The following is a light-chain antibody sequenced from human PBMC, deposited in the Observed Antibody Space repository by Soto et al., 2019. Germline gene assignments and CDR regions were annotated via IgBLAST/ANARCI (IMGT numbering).Light chain of an antibody. Sequence: DIHMTQSPSTLPASVGDRVTSTCRASQSISKWLAWYQQKPGTAPKVLIYHASNLQSGVPSRFSGSGSGTEFTLTISSLQPDDFETYYCQQYNSYSFGQGTKVDIK. CDR2: HAS. CDR3: QQYNSYS. V-gene: IGKV1-5*01. CDR1: QSISKW. J-gene: IGKJ1*01.